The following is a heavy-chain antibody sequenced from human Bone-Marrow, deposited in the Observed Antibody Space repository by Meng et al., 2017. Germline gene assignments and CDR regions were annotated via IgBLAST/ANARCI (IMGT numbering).Heavy chain of an antibody. J-gene: IGHJ4*02. CDR1: GFTFSGAA. CDR2: IRSKANSYAT. V-gene: IGHV3-73*02. Sequence: VMLVEAGGGVVRPGGSLILSGAAAGFTFSGAARHWVRQASGKGLEWVGRIRSKANSYATAYAASVKGRFTISRDDSKNTAYLQMNSLKTEDTAVYYCTLTVTTQFDYWGQGTLVTVSS. D-gene: IGHD4-17*01. CDR3: TLTVTTQFDY.